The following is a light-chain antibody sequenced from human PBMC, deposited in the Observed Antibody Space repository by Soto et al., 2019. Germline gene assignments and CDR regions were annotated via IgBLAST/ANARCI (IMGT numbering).Light chain of an antibody. CDR2: DAS. CDR3: QQRSNWPYT. CDR1: QSVSSF. V-gene: IGKV3-11*01. Sequence: EIVLTQSPATLSLSPGERATLSCRASQSVSSFLDWYQQKPGTAPRLLIYDASNMATGIPARFSGSGSGTDFTLTISSLEPEDFAVYYCQQRSNWPYTFGQGTKLEIK. J-gene: IGKJ2*01.